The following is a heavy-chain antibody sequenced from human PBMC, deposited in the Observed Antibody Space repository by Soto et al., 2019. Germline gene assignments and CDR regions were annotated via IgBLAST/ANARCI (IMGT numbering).Heavy chain of an antibody. Sequence: QVQLVQSGAEVKKPGASVKVSCTASGYTFTAYYIHWVRQAPGQGLEWMGWINPNSGGTNYPQKFQGRVTMTRDTSISTAYMELSRLTSDDTAVYYCARSSGNYADFDYWGQATLVTVSS. CDR2: INPNSGGT. CDR3: ARSSGNYADFDY. V-gene: IGHV1-2*02. D-gene: IGHD1-26*01. CDR1: GYTFTAYY. J-gene: IGHJ4*02.